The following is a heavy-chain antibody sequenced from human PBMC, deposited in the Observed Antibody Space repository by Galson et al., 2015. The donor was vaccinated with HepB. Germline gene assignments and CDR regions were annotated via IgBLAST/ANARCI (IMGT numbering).Heavy chain of an antibody. Sequence: SVKVSCKASGYTLLSYGITWVRQAPGQGLEWMGWITAYKGNTNYAQRFQGRVTMTTDTSTNTTYMELRSLRSDDTAVYYCARIPPANDYAFWSGRNLNYYYMDVWGKGTTVTVSS. CDR3: ARIPPANDYAFWSGRNLNYYYMDV. D-gene: IGHD3-3*01. CDR1: GYTLLSYG. CDR2: ITAYKGNT. V-gene: IGHV1-18*01. J-gene: IGHJ6*03.